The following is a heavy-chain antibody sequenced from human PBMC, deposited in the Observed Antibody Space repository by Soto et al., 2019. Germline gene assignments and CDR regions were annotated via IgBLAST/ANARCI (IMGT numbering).Heavy chain of an antibody. V-gene: IGHV3-64D*08. D-gene: IGHD3-22*01. CDR1: GFTFSSYA. Sequence: GGSLRLSCSASGFTFSSYAMHWVRQAPGKGLEYVSAISSNGGSTYYADSVKGRFTISRDNSKNTLYLQMSSLRAEDTAVYYCVKDGDYYDSSGYYYHYWGQGTLVTVSS. CDR3: VKDGDYYDSSGYYYHY. CDR2: ISSNGGST. J-gene: IGHJ4*02.